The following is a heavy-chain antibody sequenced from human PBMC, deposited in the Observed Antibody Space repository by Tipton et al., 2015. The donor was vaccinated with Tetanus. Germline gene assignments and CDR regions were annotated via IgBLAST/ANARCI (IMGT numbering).Heavy chain of an antibody. V-gene: IGHV4-39*07. CDR2: INHSGST. CDR1: GGSIGSGGYY. D-gene: IGHD3-3*01. J-gene: IGHJ5*02. CDR3: ARAEAIFGVVIRFGWFDP. Sequence: TLSLTCSVSGGSIGSGGYYWSWIRQPPGKGLEWIGEINHSGSTNYNPSLKSRVTISVDTSKNQFSLRLSSVTAADTAVYYCARAEAIFGVVIRFGWFDPWGQGTLVTVSS.